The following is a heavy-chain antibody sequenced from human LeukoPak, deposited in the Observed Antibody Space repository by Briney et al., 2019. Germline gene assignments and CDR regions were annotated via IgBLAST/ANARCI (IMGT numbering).Heavy chain of an antibody. CDR2: INTDGRTI. J-gene: IGHJ3*02. Sequence: GGSLRLSCAASGFTLSSYWMHWVRQAPGKGLVWVSRINTDGRTINYADSVEGRFTISRDIAKNTLYLQMNSLRAEGTAVYYCVRVAAGTGSSDIWGQGTMVTVSS. V-gene: IGHV3-74*01. CDR3: VRVAAGTGSSDI. D-gene: IGHD6-13*01. CDR1: GFTLSSYW.